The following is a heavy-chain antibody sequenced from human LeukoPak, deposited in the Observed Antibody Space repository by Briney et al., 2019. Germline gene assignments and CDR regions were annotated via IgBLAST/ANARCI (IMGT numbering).Heavy chain of an antibody. D-gene: IGHD2-8*01. Sequence: GGSLRLSCVASGSSFSTYGMHWVRQAPGKGLEWVAVISSDASNQYYTDSVKGRFAISRDNSRNTLYLQMNSLRYEDTAVYYCARDNGNKYYFDYWGQGTLVTVSS. J-gene: IGHJ4*02. CDR2: ISSDASNQ. CDR3: ARDNGNKYYFDY. CDR1: GSSFSTYG. V-gene: IGHV3-30*03.